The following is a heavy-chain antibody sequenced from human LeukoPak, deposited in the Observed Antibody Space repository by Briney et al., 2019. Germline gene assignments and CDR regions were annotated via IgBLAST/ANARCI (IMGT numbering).Heavy chain of an antibody. CDR2: IIPIFGTA. J-gene: IGHJ4*02. Sequence: SSVKVSCKASGGTFSGYAISWVRQAPGQGLEWMGRIIPIFGTANYAQKFQGRVTITTDESTSTAYMELSSLRSEDTAVYYCARARGIVGATLVYWGQGTLVTVSS. D-gene: IGHD1-26*01. CDR3: ARARGIVGATLVY. CDR1: GGTFSGYA. V-gene: IGHV1-69*05.